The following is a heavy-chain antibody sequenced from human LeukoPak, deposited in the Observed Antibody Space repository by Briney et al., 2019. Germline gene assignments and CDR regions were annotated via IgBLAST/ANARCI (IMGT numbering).Heavy chain of an antibody. J-gene: IGHJ4*02. V-gene: IGHV1-18*01. CDR2: ISGYNGNT. CDR3: ARAYAPSGIGIY. CDR1: GYTFSNYG. Sequence: VASVKVSCKTSGYTFSNYGISWVRQAPGQGLEWMGWISGYNGNTNYAQKFQGRVTMTTDTSTSTAYMELSSLRSDDTAVYYCARAYAPSGIGIYWGQGTLVTVSS. D-gene: IGHD2-2*01.